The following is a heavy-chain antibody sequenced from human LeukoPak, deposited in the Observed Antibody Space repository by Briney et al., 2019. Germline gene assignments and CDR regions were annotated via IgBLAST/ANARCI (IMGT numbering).Heavy chain of an antibody. CDR2: IWYDGSNK. CDR1: GFTFSSYG. Sequence: GGSLRLSCAASGFTFSSYGMYWVRQAPGKGLEWVAVIWYDGSNKYYAESVKGRFIISRDNSENTPYLQMNSLRVEDTAVYYCARDSSNAADYWGQGTLVTVSS. D-gene: IGHD6-13*01. CDR3: ARDSSNAADY. J-gene: IGHJ4*02. V-gene: IGHV3-33*07.